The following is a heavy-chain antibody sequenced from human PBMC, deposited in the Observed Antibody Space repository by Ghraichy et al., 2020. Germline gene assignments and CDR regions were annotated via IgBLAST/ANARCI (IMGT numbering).Heavy chain of an antibody. V-gene: IGHV4-59*01. J-gene: IGHJ5*02. CDR1: GGSISSYY. D-gene: IGHD6-19*01. Sequence: SETLSLTCTVSGGSISSYYWSWIRQPPGKGLEWIGYIYYSGSTNYNPSLKSRVTISVDTSKNQFSLKLSSVTAADTAVYYCARALPRGSSGWYSQLGWFDPWGQGTLVTVSS. CDR3: ARALPRGSSGWYSQLGWFDP. CDR2: IYYSGST.